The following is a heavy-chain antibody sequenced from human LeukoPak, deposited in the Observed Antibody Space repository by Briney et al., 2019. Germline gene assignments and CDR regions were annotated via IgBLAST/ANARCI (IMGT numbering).Heavy chain of an antibody. Sequence: GGSLRLSCAASGFTFDDYGMSWVRQAPGKGLEGVSSTNWNGGSTAYADSVKGRFTISRGNAKNSLYLQVNSLRAEDTALYYCARELSTGIGYYYMDVWGKGTTVTVSS. CDR2: TNWNGGST. J-gene: IGHJ6*03. V-gene: IGHV3-20*04. D-gene: IGHD2-21*02. CDR3: ARELSTGIGYYYMDV. CDR1: GFTFDDYG.